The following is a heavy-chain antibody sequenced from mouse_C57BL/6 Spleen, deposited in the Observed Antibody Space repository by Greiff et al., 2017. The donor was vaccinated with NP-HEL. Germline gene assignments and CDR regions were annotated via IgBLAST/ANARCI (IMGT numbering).Heavy chain of an antibody. D-gene: IGHD2-4*01. J-gene: IGHJ2*01. Sequence: VQLQQSGPGLVKPSQSLSLTCSVTGYSITSGYYWNWIRQFPGNKLEWMGYISYDGSNNYNPSLKNRISITRDTSKNQFFLKLNSVTTEDTATYYCARDGDYDVYYFDYWGQGTTLTVSS. V-gene: IGHV3-6*01. CDR1: GYSITSGYY. CDR2: ISYDGSN. CDR3: ARDGDYDVYYFDY.